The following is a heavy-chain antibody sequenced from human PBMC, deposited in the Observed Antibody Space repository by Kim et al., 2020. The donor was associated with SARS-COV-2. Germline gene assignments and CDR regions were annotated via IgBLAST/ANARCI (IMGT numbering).Heavy chain of an antibody. CDR3: ARGTRYFDWLYDYYGMDV. D-gene: IGHD3-9*01. J-gene: IGHJ6*02. Sequence: KGRFTISRDNSKNTLYLQMNSLRAEDTAVYYCARGTRYFDWLYDYYGMDVWGQGTTVTVSS. V-gene: IGHV3-53*01.